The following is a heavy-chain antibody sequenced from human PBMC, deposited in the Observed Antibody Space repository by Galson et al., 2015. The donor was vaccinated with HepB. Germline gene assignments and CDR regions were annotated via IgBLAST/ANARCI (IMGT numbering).Heavy chain of an antibody. CDR2: INPSTGST. CDR3: AKETGGARLGLLSLGHYFDY. Sequence: SVKVSCKASGYTFTNYYIHWVRQAPGHGLEWMGIINPSTGSTTYAEKFQGRVAMTRATSTTTVYMELSGLRSEDTAVYYCAKETGGARLGLLSLGHYFDYWGQGTLFSVSS. CDR1: GYTFTNYY. D-gene: IGHD3-16*01. J-gene: IGHJ4*02. V-gene: IGHV1-46*01.